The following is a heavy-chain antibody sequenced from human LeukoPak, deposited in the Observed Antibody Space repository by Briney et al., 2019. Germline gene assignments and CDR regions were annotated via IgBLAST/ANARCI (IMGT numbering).Heavy chain of an antibody. V-gene: IGHV3-21*01. CDR1: GFTFNSYN. J-gene: IGHJ4*02. CDR2: ISSSSSYR. Sequence: GGSLRLSCAASGFTFNSYNMNWVRQTPGKGLEWVSSISSSSSYRYYADSVRGRFTISRDNAKNSLYLQMNSLRAEDTAVYYCARYRIAAGPTSFDYWGQGTLVTVSS. CDR3: ARYRIAAGPTSFDY. D-gene: IGHD6-13*01.